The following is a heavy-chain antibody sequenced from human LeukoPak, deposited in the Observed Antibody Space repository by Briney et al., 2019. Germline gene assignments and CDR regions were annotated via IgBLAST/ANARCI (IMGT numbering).Heavy chain of an antibody. CDR3: ARGVAVAGTDFDY. J-gene: IGHJ4*02. CDR1: GFTFSSYA. Sequence: PGGSLRLSCAASGFTFSSYAMSWVRQAPGKGLEWVSGISGSGDNTYYADSVKGRFTISRDNSKNTLYVQVNSLGTEDTAAYYCARGVAVAGTDFDYWGQGTLVTVSS. D-gene: IGHD6-19*01. CDR2: ISGSGDNT. V-gene: IGHV3-23*01.